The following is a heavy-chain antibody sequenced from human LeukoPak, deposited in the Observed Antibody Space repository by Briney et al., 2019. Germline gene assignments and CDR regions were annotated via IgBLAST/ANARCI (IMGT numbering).Heavy chain of an antibody. CDR1: GFTFSSYG. CDR3: AKGMRRYCSGGSCYSIDY. J-gene: IGHJ4*02. D-gene: IGHD2-15*01. V-gene: IGHV3-30*18. CDR2: ISYDGSNK. Sequence: PGGSLRLSCAASGFTFSSYGMHWVRQAPGKGLEWVAVISYDGSNKYYADSVKGRFTISRDNSKNTLYLQMNSLRAEDTAVYYCAKGMRRYCSGGSCYSIDYWGQGTLVTVSS.